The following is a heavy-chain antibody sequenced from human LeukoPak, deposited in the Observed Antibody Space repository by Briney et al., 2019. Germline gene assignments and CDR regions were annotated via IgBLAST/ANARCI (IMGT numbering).Heavy chain of an antibody. CDR2: ISYDGSNK. CDR1: GFTFSSYG. J-gene: IGHJ4*02. CDR3: NLWYLDY. V-gene: IGHV3-30*03. Sequence: PGGSLRLSCAASGFTFSSYGMHWVRQAPGKGLEWVAVISYDGSNKYYADSVKGRFTISRDNSKNTLYLQMNSLRAEDTAVYYCNLWYLDYWGQGTLVTVSS.